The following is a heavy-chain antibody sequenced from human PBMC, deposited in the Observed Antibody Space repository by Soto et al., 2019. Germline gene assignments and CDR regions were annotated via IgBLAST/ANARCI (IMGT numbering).Heavy chain of an antibody. CDR1: GFTFSSYA. V-gene: IGHV3-23*01. J-gene: IGHJ3*02. CDR2: ISGSGGST. CDR3: AKDSGITMVRGVVGAFDI. Sequence: PGGSLRLSCAASGFTFSSYAMSWVRQAPGKGLEWVSAISGSGGSTYYADSVKGRFTISRDNSKNTLYLQMNSLRAEDTAVYYCAKDSGITMVRGVVGAFDIWGQGTMVTVSS. D-gene: IGHD3-10*01.